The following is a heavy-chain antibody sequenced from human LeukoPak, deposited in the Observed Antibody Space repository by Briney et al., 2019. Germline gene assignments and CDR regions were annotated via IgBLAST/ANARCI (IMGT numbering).Heavy chain of an antibody. CDR2: INHSGST. D-gene: IGHD3-22*01. CDR1: GGSFSGYY. J-gene: IGHJ3*02. CDR3: ARAAYYYDSSGYYNAFDI. Sequence: PSETLSLTCAVYGGSFSGYYWSWICQPPGKGLEWIGEINHSGSTNYNPSLKSRVTISVDTSKNQFSLKLSSVTAADTAVYYCARAAYYYDSSGYYNAFDIWGQGTMVTVSS. V-gene: IGHV4-34*01.